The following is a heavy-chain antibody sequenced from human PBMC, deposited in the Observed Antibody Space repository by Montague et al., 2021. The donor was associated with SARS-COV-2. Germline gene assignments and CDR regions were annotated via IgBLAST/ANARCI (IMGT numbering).Heavy chain of an antibody. CDR2: IYYSGST. Sequence: TLSLTCTVSGGSISSGGYYWSWNRQHPGKGLEWIGYIYYSGSTYYNPSLKSRVTISVDTSKNQFSLKLSSVTAADTAVYYCARARTIFGVVITSFDYWGQGTLVTVSS. D-gene: IGHD3-3*01. CDR1: GGSISSGGYY. J-gene: IGHJ4*02. V-gene: IGHV4-31*03. CDR3: ARARTIFGVVITSFDY.